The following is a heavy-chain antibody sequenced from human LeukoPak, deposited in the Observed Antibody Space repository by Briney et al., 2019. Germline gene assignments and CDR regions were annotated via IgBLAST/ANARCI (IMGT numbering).Heavy chain of an antibody. V-gene: IGHV3-7*03. CDR2: INHNGNVN. CDR1: GFTFSSYW. CDR3: ARGGGLDG. Sequence: GGSLRLSCAASGFTFSSYWMNWARQAPGKGLEWVASINHNGNVNYYVDSVKGRFTISRDNAKNSLYLQMSNLRAEDTGVYFCARGGGLDGWGQGATVTVSS. D-gene: IGHD3-16*01. J-gene: IGHJ6*02.